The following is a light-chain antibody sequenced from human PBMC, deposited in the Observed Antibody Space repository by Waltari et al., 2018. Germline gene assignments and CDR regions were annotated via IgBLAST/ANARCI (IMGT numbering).Light chain of an antibody. CDR2: WAS. CDR3: QQYYSTPRT. Sequence: DIVITQSPDSLAVCLGERATINYKSSQSVLYSSNNKNYLAWYQQRPGQPPKLLIYWASTRESGVPDRFSGSGSGTDCPLTISSLQAEDVAVYYCQQYYSTPRTFGQGTKVEIE. V-gene: IGKV4-1*01. J-gene: IGKJ1*01. CDR1: QSVLYSSNNKNY.